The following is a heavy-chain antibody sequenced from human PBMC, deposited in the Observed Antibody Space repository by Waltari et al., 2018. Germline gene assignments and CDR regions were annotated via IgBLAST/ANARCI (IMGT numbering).Heavy chain of an antibody. CDR3: ASFKNNKGGSNY. J-gene: IGHJ4*02. Sequence: QVQLVQSGAEVKKPGASVKVSCKASGYTFTSYYMHWVRQAPGQGLEWMGIIKRRGGSTRYAQKCQGRVTMTRDRATSTVYMELSSLRSEDTAVYYCASFKNNKGGSNYWGQGTLVTVSS. CDR2: IKRRGGST. V-gene: IGHV1-46*01. D-gene: IGHD2-15*01. CDR1: GYTFTSYY.